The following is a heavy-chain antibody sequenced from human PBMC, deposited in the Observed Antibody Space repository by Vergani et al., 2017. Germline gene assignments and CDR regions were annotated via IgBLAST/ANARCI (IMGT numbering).Heavy chain of an antibody. D-gene: IGHD2-2*02. V-gene: IGHV3-13*01. CDR3: ARTEEWMSSYNGPPDYFFSLVV. CDR2: IGVDGDT. J-gene: IGHJ6*02. CDR1: GFTFSNYD. Sequence: QLVESGGGLVQPGGSLRLSCAASGFTFSNYDFHWVRQTAGNSLEWVSSIGVDGDTYYSDSVKGRFTISRANGMNSLYLQMDSLRADDTAVYYCARTEEWMSSYNGPPDYFFSLVVCGQETTVIASS.